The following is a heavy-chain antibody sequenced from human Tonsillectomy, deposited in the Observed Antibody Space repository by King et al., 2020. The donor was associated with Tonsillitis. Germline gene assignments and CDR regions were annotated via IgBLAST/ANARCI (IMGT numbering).Heavy chain of an antibody. D-gene: IGHD1-26*01. J-gene: IGHJ3*02. Sequence: VQLVESGGGLVQPGGSLRLSCAASGFTFSVYWMHWVRQGPGKGLVWVSHINSDGSNTNYAASGKGRFTISRDNAKNTLYLQSNSLRAEDTAVYYCVRDRGAPDAFNIWGQGTMVTVSS. V-gene: IGHV3-74*01. CDR1: GFTFSVYW. CDR3: VRDRGAPDAFNI. CDR2: INSDGSNT.